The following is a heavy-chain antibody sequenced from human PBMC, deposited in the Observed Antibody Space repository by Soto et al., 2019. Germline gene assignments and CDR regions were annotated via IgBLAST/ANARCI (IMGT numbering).Heavy chain of an antibody. V-gene: IGHV1-69*06. D-gene: IGHD5-18*01. CDR3: ATAQGPYSYGYGNWFDP. Sequence: SVKVSCKASGGTFSSYAISWVRQAPGQGLEWMGGIIPKFGTANYAQKFQGRVTMTEDTSTDTAYMELSSLRSEDTAVYYCATAQGPYSYGYGNWFDPWGQGTLVTVSS. CDR1: GGTFSSYA. J-gene: IGHJ5*02. CDR2: IIPKFGTA.